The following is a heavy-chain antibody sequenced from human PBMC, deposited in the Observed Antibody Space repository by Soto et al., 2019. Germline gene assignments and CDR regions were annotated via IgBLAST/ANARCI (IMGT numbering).Heavy chain of an antibody. CDR1: GGTFRSDA. CDR2: IIPIFGTA. Sequence: SVKVSCKASGGTFRSDAISWVRQAPGQGLEWMGGIIPIFGTANYAQQCQGRVTITADESTSTAYMELSSLRSEDTAVYYCARLRLGELSLYRPLSGWFDPWGQGTLVTVSS. D-gene: IGHD3-16*02. V-gene: IGHV1-69*13. CDR3: ARLRLGELSLYRPLSGWFDP. J-gene: IGHJ5*02.